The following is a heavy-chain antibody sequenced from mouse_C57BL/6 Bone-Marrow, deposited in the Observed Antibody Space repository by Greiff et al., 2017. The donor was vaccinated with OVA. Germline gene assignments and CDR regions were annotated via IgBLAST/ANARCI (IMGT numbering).Heavy chain of an antibody. J-gene: IGHJ4*01. CDR3: ARDFYYDYDGFAMDY. CDR1: GFSLSTFGMG. D-gene: IGHD2-4*01. V-gene: IGHV8-8*01. Sequence: QVTLKESGPGILQPSQTLSLTCSFSGFSLSTFGMGVGWIRQPSGKGLEWLAHIWWDDDKYYNPALKSRLTISKDTSKNQVFLKIANVDTADTATYYCARDFYYDYDGFAMDYWGQGTSVTVSS. CDR2: IWWDDDK.